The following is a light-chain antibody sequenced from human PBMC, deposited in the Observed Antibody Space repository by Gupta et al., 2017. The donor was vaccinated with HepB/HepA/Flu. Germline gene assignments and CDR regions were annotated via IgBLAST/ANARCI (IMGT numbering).Light chain of an antibody. CDR2: YDT. J-gene: IGLJ3*02. V-gene: IGLV3-21*01. Sequence: SYVLTQPPSVSVAPGKTAKITCGGDDVANKGVHWYQQKPGQAPLLVIFYDTDRPSGIPDRFSGSNSGNTATLTSSGVEAGDEADYYCQLCDTMDNYWVFGGGTKLTVL. CDR3: QLCDTMDNYWV. CDR1: DVANKG.